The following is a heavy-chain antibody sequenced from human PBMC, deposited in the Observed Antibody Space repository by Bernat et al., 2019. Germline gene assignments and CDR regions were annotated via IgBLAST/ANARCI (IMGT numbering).Heavy chain of an antibody. CDR3: ARASGPFDY. D-gene: IGHD2-15*01. V-gene: IGHV3-33*01. CDR1: GFTFSTYG. Sequence: QVQLVESGGDVVQPGRSLRLSCAASGFTFSTYGMHWVRQAPGKGLEWVAVIWSDGTNKYYADSVKGRFTISRDNSKDTMYLQMNSLRAEDTAVYSCARASGPFDYWGQGTLVTVSS. CDR2: IWSDGTNK. J-gene: IGHJ4*02.